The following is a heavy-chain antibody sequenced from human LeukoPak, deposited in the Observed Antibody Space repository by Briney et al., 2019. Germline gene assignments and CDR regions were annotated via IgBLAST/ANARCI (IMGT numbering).Heavy chain of an antibody. V-gene: IGHV3-23*01. Sequence: GGSLRLSCAAAGFTFNNYAMMWVRQAQGQGLEWVSVIAGGGRTYYADSVKARFTISRDNSKNTLCLQMNSMRAEDTALYFCARDPNGDYIGAFDFLGQGTVVTVSS. CDR1: GFTFNNYA. J-gene: IGHJ3*01. CDR3: ARDPNGDYIGAFDF. CDR2: IAGGGRT. D-gene: IGHD4-17*01.